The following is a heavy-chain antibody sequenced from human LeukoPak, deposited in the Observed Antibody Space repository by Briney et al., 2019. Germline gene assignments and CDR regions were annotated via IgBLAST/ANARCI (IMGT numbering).Heavy chain of an antibody. CDR2: IIPILGIA. J-gene: IGHJ6*02. Sequence: SVKVSCKASGGTSSSYAISWVRQAPGQGLEWMGRIIPILGIANYAQKFQGRVTITADKSTSTAYMELSSLRSEDTAVYYCARVDFWSGYTHYYYYYGMDVWGQGTTVTVSS. V-gene: IGHV1-69*04. D-gene: IGHD3-3*01. CDR3: ARVDFWSGYTHYYYYYGMDV. CDR1: GGTSSSYA.